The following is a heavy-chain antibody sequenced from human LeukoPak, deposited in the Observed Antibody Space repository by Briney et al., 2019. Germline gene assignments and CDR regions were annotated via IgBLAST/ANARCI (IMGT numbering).Heavy chain of an antibody. CDR3: ARSWGSRDAFDI. D-gene: IGHD2-15*01. CDR1: GFTFSSYA. J-gene: IGHJ3*02. V-gene: IGHV3-23*01. Sequence: GGSLRLSCAASGFTFSSYAMSWVRQAPGKGLEWVSTISGSGGSTYYADSVKGRFTISRDNAKNSLYLQMNSLRAEDTAVYYCARSWGSRDAFDIWGQGTMVTVSS. CDR2: ISGSGGST.